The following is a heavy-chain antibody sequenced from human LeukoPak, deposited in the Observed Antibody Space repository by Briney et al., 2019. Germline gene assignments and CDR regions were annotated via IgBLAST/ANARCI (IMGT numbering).Heavy chain of an antibody. Sequence: ASVKVSCKTSGYSENFYGITWVRQVAGQGLEWMGWISAQHGQTEYAPNSQDRVTMTTDTYTNAAYMELRSLRSDDTAVYYCAGSLGYCTSNVCYLKYWGQGALVTVSS. CDR3: AGSLGYCTSNVCYLKY. CDR1: GYSENFYG. D-gene: IGHD2-8*01. J-gene: IGHJ4*02. CDR2: ISAQHGQT. V-gene: IGHV1-18*01.